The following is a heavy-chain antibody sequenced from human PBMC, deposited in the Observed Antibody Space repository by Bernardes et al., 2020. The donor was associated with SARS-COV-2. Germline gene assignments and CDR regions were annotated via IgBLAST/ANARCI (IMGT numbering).Heavy chain of an antibody. CDR3: ARGPVGTPDF. CDR2: NNPSRGIT. CDR1: GYTFTAYY. D-gene: IGHD1-26*01. J-gene: IGHJ4*02. Sequence: ASVKVSCKTSGYTFTAYYMHWVRQAPGQGLEWMGWNNPSRGITNYAQKFQGRVTMTRDTSITTAYMELSGLKSDDTAVYYCARGPVGTPDFWGQGTLVTVSS. V-gene: IGHV1-2*02.